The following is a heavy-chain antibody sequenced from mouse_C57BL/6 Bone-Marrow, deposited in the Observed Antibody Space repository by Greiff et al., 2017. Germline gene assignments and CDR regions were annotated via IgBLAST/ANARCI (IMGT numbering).Heavy chain of an antibody. CDR1: GFTFRDYY. V-gene: IGHV5-12*01. CDR3: ARHGLLRMDY. D-gene: IGHD2-3*01. J-gene: IGHJ4*01. Sequence: EVMLVEPGGGLVQPGGSLKLSCAASGFTFRDYYLSFVRPTPEQRLAWVAYLSNGGGSTYYPDTVKGRFTISRDNAKNTLYLQMSRLKSEDTAMYYCARHGLLRMDYWGQGTSVTVSS. CDR2: LSNGGGST.